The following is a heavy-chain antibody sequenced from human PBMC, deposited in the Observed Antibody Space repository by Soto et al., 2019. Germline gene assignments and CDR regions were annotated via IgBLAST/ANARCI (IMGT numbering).Heavy chain of an antibody. CDR3: ARDHYSDTKGSQPDY. Sequence: VQLVESGGGVVQPGRSLRLSCAASGFTFSNYGMHWVRQAPGKGLEWVAVIWDDGSNKYYADSGKGRFTIARYNSKNTLYLQMDSLRAEDTAVYYCARDHYSDTKGSQPDYWGQGTLVTVSS. CDR1: GFTFSNYG. D-gene: IGHD3-22*01. V-gene: IGHV3-33*01. CDR2: IWDDGSNK. J-gene: IGHJ4*02.